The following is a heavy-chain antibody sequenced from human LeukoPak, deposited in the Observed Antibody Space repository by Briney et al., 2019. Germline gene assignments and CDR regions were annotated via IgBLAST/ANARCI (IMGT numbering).Heavy chain of an antibody. CDR1: GFTFSSYD. V-gene: IGHV3-23*01. CDR2: IVGSGVTT. CDR3: AKIQGYLDY. J-gene: IGHJ4*02. Sequence: GGSLRLSCAASGFTFSSYDMSWVRQAPGKGLEWVSAIVGSGVTTYYADSVKGRFTISRDNSKNTLYLQMNSLRAEDTAVYYCAKIQGYLDYWGQGTLVTVSS.